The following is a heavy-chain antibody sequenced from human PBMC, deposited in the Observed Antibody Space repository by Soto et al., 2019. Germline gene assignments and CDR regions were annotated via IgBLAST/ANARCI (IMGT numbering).Heavy chain of an antibody. J-gene: IGHJ3*02. V-gene: IGHV3-23*01. CDR3: AKCSKSDLHTYAFDI. Sequence: PGGSLRLSCAASGFTFSSYAMSWVRQAPGKGLEWVSAISGSGGSTYYADSVKGRFTIPRDNSKNTLYLQMNSLRAEDTAVYYCAKCSKSDLHTYAFDIWGQGTMVTVSS. CDR2: ISGSGGST. D-gene: IGHD3-10*02. CDR1: GFTFSSYA.